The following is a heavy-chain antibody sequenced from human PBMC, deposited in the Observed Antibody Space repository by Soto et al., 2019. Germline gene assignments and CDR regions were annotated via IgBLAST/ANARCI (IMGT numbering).Heavy chain of an antibody. V-gene: IGHV4-59*01. CDR3: ARSVAVPGAHIDY. J-gene: IGHJ4*02. CDR1: GGSITSYH. Sequence: PSETLSLTCVVSGGSITSYHWSWIRQFPGKGLEWLGYVYYTGSTNYSPSLRSRVSISVDTSKNEFSLRLSSVTAADTAVYFCARSVAVPGAHIDYWGQGTQVTVSS. D-gene: IGHD6-19*01. CDR2: VYYTGST.